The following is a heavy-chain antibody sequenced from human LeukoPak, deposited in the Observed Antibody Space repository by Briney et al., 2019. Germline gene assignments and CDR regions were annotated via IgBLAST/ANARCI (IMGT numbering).Heavy chain of an antibody. CDR3: ASSPRSPEL. Sequence: PGGSLILSCLASGFTFTTCHMTWVRQAPGKGLEWVAEINQDGSDNYYVDSVKGRFTMSRDNTKNLLHLQMNRLRAEDTAVYYCASSPRSPELWGQGTLVTVSS. J-gene: IGHJ4*02. CDR2: INQDGSDN. V-gene: IGHV3-7*05. CDR1: GFTFTTCH.